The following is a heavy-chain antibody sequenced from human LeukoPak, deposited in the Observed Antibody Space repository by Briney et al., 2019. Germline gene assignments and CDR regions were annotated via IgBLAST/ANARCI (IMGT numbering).Heavy chain of an antibody. D-gene: IGHD1-26*01. Sequence: PSETLSLTCAVSGGSFSDYYWTWIRQPPGKGLEWIGYIYYSGSTNYNPSLKSRVTISVDTSKNQFSLKLSSVTAADTAVYYCAGASGVGATKRAGFDIWGQGTMVTVSS. CDR1: GGSFSDYY. V-gene: IGHV4-59*01. CDR2: IYYSGST. J-gene: IGHJ3*02. CDR3: AGASGVGATKRAGFDI.